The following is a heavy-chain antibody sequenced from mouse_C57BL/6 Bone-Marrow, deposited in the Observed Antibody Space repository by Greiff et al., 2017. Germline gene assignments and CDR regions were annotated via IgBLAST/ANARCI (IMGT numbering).Heavy chain of an antibody. V-gene: IGHV1-50*01. D-gene: IGHD1-1*01. CDR2: IDPSDSYT. Sequence: QVQLQQPGAELVKPGASVKLSCKASGYTFTSYWMQWVKQRPGQGLEWIGEIDPSDSYTNDNQKFKGKATLTVDTSSSTAYMQLRSLTSEDSAVYYCARGGYYGSSWFAYWGQGTLVTVSA. J-gene: IGHJ3*01. CDR1: GYTFTSYW. CDR3: ARGGYYGSSWFAY.